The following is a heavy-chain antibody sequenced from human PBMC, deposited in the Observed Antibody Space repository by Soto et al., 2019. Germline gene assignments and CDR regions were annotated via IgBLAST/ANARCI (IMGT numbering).Heavy chain of an antibody. Sequence: RSQTLSLTCAISGDSVSSNSAAWNWIRQSPSRGLEWLGRTYYRSKWYNDYAVSVKSRITINPDTSKNQFSLQLNSVTPEDTAVYYCARGKTYYYDSSGYYYVEWFDPWGQGTLVTVSS. D-gene: IGHD3-22*01. V-gene: IGHV6-1*01. J-gene: IGHJ5*02. CDR2: TYYRSKWYN. CDR1: GDSVSSNSAA. CDR3: ARGKTYYYDSSGYYYVEWFDP.